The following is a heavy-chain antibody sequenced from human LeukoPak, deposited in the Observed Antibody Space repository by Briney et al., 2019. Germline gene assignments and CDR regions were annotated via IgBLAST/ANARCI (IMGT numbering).Heavy chain of an antibody. J-gene: IGHJ6*03. Sequence: GGSLRLSCAASGFTFSNHVIHWVRQAPGKGLEWLAVISYDGTNKYYADSVKGRFTISRDHSQSTVDLHMNSLRGADTAVYYCVRSPTYYNMDVWGKGTTVTVSS. CDR3: VRSPTYYNMDV. CDR1: GFTFSNHV. CDR2: ISYDGTNK. V-gene: IGHV3-30*04.